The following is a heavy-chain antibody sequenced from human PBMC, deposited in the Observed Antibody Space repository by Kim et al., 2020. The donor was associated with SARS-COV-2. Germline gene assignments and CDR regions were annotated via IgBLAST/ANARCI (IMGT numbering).Heavy chain of an antibody. CDR3: ARQYVELELRGFDY. Sequence: PALKSRVTISVDTSKNQYSLKLSSVPAADPAVYYCARQYVELELRGFDYWGQGTLVTVSS. D-gene: IGHD1-7*01. V-gene: IGHV4-39*01. J-gene: IGHJ4*02.